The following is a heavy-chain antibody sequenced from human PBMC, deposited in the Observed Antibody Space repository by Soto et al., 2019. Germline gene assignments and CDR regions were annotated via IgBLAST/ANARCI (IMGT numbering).Heavy chain of an antibody. V-gene: IGHV4-4*07. Sequence: KPSETLSLTCTVSGGSISSYYWSWIRQPAGKGLEWIGRIYTSGSTNYNPSLKSRVTTSVDTSKNQFSLKLSSVTAADTAVYYCARLAIKPGIAAAGAKHYYYYYGMDVWGQGTTVTVSS. CDR1: GGSISSYY. D-gene: IGHD6-13*01. J-gene: IGHJ6*02. CDR3: ARLAIKPGIAAAGAKHYYYYYGMDV. CDR2: IYTSGST.